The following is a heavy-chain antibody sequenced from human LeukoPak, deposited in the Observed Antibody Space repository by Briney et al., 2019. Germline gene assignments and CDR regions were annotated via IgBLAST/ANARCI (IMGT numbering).Heavy chain of an antibody. CDR1: GYTFTGYY. Sequence: ASVKVSCKASGYTFTGYYIHWVRQAPGQGLEWMGWINPNNGGTNYAQKFQGRVTMTRDTSISTAYMELNRLTSDDTAVYYCARDKHTGYETSDYWGQGTPVTVSS. D-gene: IGHD5-12*01. CDR2: INPNNGGT. J-gene: IGHJ4*02. V-gene: IGHV1-2*02. CDR3: ARDKHTGYETSDY.